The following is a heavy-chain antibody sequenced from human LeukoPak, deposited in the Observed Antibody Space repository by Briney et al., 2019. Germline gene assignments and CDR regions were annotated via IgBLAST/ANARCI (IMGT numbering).Heavy chain of an antibody. CDR1: GGSFSGYY. D-gene: IGHD1-14*01. CDR2: INHSGST. V-gene: IGHV4-34*01. Sequence: SETLSLTCAVYGGSFSGYYWSWIRQPPGKGLEWIGEINHSGSTNYNPSLKSRVTISVDTSKNQFSLKLSSVTAADTAVYYCARVNRISREYDYWGQGTLVTVSS. J-gene: IGHJ4*02. CDR3: ARVNRISREYDY.